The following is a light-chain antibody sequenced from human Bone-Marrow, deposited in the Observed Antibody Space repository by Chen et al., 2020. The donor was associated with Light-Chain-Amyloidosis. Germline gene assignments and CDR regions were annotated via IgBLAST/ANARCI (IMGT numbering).Light chain of an antibody. CDR2: DDS. J-gene: IGLJ3*02. CDR1: NIGSKS. Sequence: SYVLTQPSSVSVAPGQTATIACGGNNIGSKSVHWFQQTPGQAPLLAVYDDSNRPSGIPERLSGANTGNTATLTISRVEAGDEADYYCQVWDRSSDRPVFGGGTKLTVL. CDR3: QVWDRSSDRPV. V-gene: IGLV3-21*02.